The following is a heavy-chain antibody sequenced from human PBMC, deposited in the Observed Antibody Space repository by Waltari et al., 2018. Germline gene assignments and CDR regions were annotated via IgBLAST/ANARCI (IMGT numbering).Heavy chain of an antibody. CDR3: ARLLSYSSSSLYFDY. V-gene: IGHV4-38-2*01. Sequence: QVQLQESGPGLVKPSETLSLTCAVSGYSISSGYYWGWIRQPPGKGLEWIGSIYHSGSTYYNPSLKSRVTRSVDTSKNQFSLKLSSVTAADTAVYYCARLLSYSSSSLYFDYWGQGTLVTVSS. CDR1: GYSISSGYY. D-gene: IGHD6-6*01. J-gene: IGHJ4*02. CDR2: IYHSGST.